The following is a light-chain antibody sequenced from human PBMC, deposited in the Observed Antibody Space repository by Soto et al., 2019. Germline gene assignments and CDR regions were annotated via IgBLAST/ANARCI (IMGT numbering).Light chain of an antibody. CDR2: EGG. V-gene: IGLV2-23*01. CDR3: CSYAGSSTYV. J-gene: IGLJ1*01. CDR1: SSDVGNYDL. Sequence: QSALTQPASVSGSPGQSITISCTGTSSDVGNYDLVSWYQQLPGKAPKFILYEGGKRPSGVSNRFSGSKSGNTASLTISGLQAEDEADYYCCSYAGSSTYVFGTGTKVTVL.